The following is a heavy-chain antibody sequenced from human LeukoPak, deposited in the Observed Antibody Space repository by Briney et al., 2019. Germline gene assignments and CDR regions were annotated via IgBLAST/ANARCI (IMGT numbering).Heavy chain of an antibody. CDR3: ARVAVYYDFWSGYPLPPDY. Sequence: GASVKVSCKASGYTFTSYGISWVRQPPAQGLEWMGWISAYNGNTNYAQKLHGRVTMTTDTSTSTAYMELRSLRSDDTAVYYCARVAVYYDFWSGYPLPPDYGGQGTLVTVSS. CDR2: ISAYNGNT. V-gene: IGHV1-18*01. J-gene: IGHJ4*02. D-gene: IGHD3-3*01. CDR1: GYTFTSYG.